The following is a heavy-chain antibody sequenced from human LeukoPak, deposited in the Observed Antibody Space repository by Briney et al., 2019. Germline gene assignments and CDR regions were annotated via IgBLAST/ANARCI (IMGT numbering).Heavy chain of an antibody. CDR1: GFTYDDHA. J-gene: IGHJ4*02. CDR2: ISWNSVRR. CDR3: AKDEYCSGGSCYSGYDY. Sequence: GGSLRLSCAASGFTYDDHAMHWVRQAPGKDLEWVSSISWNSVRRAYADSVKGRFSISRDNAKNSLYLQMNSLRPEDTAFYYCAKDEYCSGGSCYSGYDYWGQGTLVTVSS. V-gene: IGHV3-9*01. D-gene: IGHD2-15*01.